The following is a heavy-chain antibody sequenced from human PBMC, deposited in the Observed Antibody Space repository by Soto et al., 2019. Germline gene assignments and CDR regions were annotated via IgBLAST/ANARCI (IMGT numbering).Heavy chain of an antibody. D-gene: IGHD3-16*01. CDR3: ARVTFGSFYQDS. Sequence: QVQLVESGGGLVKPGGSLRLSCAASGFIFSDYYMSWIRQAPGKGLEWVSYNSSSSSYTNYADSVKGRFTISRDNAKNSLSLQMNSLRAEDTAVYYCARVTFGSFYQDSWGQGTLVTVSS. CDR1: GFIFSDYY. CDR2: NSSSSSYT. J-gene: IGHJ4*02. V-gene: IGHV3-11*06.